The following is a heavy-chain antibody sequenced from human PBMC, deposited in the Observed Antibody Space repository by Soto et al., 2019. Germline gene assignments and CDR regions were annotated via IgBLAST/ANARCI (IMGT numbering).Heavy chain of an antibody. Sequence: SETLSLTCTVSGGSISSGGYYWSWIRQHPGKGLEWIGYIYYSGSTYYNPSLKSRVTISVDTSKNQFSLKLSSVTAADTAVYYCARESYTYVMDVCGQGTTVTVSS. J-gene: IGHJ6*02. CDR1: GGSISSGGYY. V-gene: IGHV4-31*03. CDR2: IYYSGST. CDR3: ARESYTYVMDV.